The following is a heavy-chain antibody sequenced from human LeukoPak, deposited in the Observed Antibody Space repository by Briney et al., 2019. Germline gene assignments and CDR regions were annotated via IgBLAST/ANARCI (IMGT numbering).Heavy chain of an antibody. CDR1: GGSFSGYY. CDR2: INHSGST. V-gene: IGHV4-34*01. Sequence: SETLSLTCAVYGGSFSGYYWSWIRQPPGKGLEWIGEINHSGSTNYNPSLKSRVTISVDTSKNQFSLKLSSVTAADTAVYYCARVYSGSYFDYWGQGTLVTVSS. D-gene: IGHD1-26*01. CDR3: ARVYSGSYFDY. J-gene: IGHJ4*02.